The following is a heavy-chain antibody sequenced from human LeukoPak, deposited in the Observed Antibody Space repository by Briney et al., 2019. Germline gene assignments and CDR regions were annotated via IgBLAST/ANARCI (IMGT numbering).Heavy chain of an antibody. V-gene: IGHV3-48*03. CDR1: GFTFSSYE. D-gene: IGHD3-22*01. J-gene: IGHJ6*02. CDR3: ARLGDDSSGYGYYYYGMDV. CDR2: ISSSGSTI. Sequence: PGGSLRLSCAASGFTFSSYEMNWVRQAPGKELEWVSYISSSGSTIYYADSVKGRFTISRDNARNSLYLQMNSLRAEDTAVYYCARLGDDSSGYGYYYYGMDVWGQGTTVTVSS.